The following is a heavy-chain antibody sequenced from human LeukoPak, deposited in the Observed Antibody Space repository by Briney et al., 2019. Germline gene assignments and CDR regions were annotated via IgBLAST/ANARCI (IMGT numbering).Heavy chain of an antibody. D-gene: IGHD1-26*01. Sequence: SETLSLTCAAYGGSFGGYYWSWIRQPPGKGLEWIGEINHSGSTNYNPSLKSRVTISVDTSKNQFSLKLSSVTAADTAVYYCAREVGALAPYYYYYMDVWGKGTTVTVSS. J-gene: IGHJ6*03. CDR1: GGSFGGYY. V-gene: IGHV4-34*01. CDR3: AREVGALAPYYYYYMDV. CDR2: INHSGST.